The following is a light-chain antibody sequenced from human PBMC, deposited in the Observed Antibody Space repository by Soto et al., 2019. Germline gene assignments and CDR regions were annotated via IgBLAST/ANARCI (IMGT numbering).Light chain of an antibody. CDR2: GAS. V-gene: IGKV3-15*01. J-gene: IGKJ1*01. Sequence: EIVMTQSPGTLSVSPGERATLSCRASHGVSSNLAWYQQKPGHAPRLLIYGASTRATGTPARFSGSGSGTDFTLTISSLQAEYFDVYFCQQYDNWRLVGQGNKVETK. CDR3: QQYDNWRL. CDR1: HGVSSN.